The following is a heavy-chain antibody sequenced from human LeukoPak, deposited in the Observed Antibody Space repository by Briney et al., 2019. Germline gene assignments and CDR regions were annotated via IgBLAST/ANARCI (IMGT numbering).Heavy chain of an antibody. V-gene: IGHV3-30-3*01. Sequence: GRSLRLSCAASGFTFSSYAMHRVRQAPGKGLEWVAVISYDGSNKHYADSVKGRFTISRDNSKNTLYLQMNSLRAEDTAVYYCARGQWLADLDYWGQGTLVTVFS. CDR2: ISYDGSNK. J-gene: IGHJ4*02. CDR1: GFTFSSYA. D-gene: IGHD6-19*01. CDR3: ARGQWLADLDY.